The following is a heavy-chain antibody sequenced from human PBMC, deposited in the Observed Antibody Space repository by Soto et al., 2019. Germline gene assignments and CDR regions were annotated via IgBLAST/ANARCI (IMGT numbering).Heavy chain of an antibody. V-gene: IGHV4-30-4*01. CDR1: GSYITSGDYH. Sequence: PSETLSLTCSVSGSYITSGDYHWTWIRQAPGKGLEWIGYISHSETTYYNPSLKSRVTISVDTSKNQFSLKLSSVTAADTAVYYCARDVGVAGHFDYWGQGTLVTVSS. CDR3: ARDVGVAGHFDY. J-gene: IGHJ4*02. D-gene: IGHD6-19*01. CDR2: ISHSETT.